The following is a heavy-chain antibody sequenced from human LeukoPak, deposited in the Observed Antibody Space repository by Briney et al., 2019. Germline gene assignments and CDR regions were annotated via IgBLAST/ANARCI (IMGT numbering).Heavy chain of an antibody. D-gene: IGHD6-13*01. CDR2: INHSGST. CDR1: GGSFSGYY. J-gene: IGHJ6*03. V-gene: IGHV4-34*01. CDR3: ARVLRAAAGTGYYYMDV. Sequence: SETLSLTCAVYGGSFSGYYWSWIRQPPGKGLEWIGEINHSGSTNYNPSLKSRVTISVDTSKNQFSLKLSSVTAADTAVYYCARVLRAAAGTGYYYMDVWGKGTTVTVSS.